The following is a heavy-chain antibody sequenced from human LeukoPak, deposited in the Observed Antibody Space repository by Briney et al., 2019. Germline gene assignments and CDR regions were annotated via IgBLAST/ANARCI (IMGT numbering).Heavy chain of an antibody. Sequence: GGSLRLSCAASGFTFSSYGVHWVRQAPGKGLEWVAVIWYDGSNKYYADSVKGRFTISRDNSKNTLYLQMNSLRAEETAVYYCARVRGDDKYSSGWYLDYWGQGTLVTVSS. CDR2: IWYDGSNK. J-gene: IGHJ4*02. CDR3: ARVRGDDKYSSGWYLDY. D-gene: IGHD6-19*01. CDR1: GFTFSSYG. V-gene: IGHV3-33*01.